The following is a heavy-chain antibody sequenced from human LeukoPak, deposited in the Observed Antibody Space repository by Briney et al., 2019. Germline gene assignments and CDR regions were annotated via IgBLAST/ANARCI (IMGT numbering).Heavy chain of an antibody. Sequence: ASVKVSCKASGYTFTSYGISWVRQAPGQGLEWMGWISAYNGNTNYAQKLQGRVTMTTDTSTSTAYMELRSLRSDDTAVYYCARAGITMVRGVIIRKGNWFDPWGQGTLVTVSS. V-gene: IGHV1-18*01. J-gene: IGHJ5*02. CDR2: ISAYNGNT. CDR1: GYTFTSYG. D-gene: IGHD3-10*01. CDR3: ARAGITMVRGVIIRKGNWFDP.